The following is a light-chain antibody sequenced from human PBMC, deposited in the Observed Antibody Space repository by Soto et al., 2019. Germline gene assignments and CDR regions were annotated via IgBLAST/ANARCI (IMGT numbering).Light chain of an antibody. CDR3: AAWDDSLNVVV. CDR1: SSNIGSNT. CDR2: SNN. Sequence: QPVLTQRPSASGTPGQRVTISCSGSSSNIGSNTVNWYQQLPGTAPKLLIYSNNQRPSGVPDRFSGSKSGTSASLAISGLQSEDEADYYCAAWDDSLNVVVFGGGTKLTVL. V-gene: IGLV1-44*01. J-gene: IGLJ2*01.